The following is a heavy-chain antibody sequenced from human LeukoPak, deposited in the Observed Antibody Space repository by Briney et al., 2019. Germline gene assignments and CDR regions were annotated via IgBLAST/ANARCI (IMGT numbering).Heavy chain of an antibody. CDR3: AKGLVGELAQQV. V-gene: IGHV3-30*04. J-gene: IGHJ4*02. Sequence: PGGSLRLSCAASGFTFSSYAMHWVRQAPGKGLEWVAVISYDGSNKYYADSVKGRFTISRDNSKNTLYLQMNSLRAEDTAVYYCAKGLVGELAQQVWGQGTLVTVSS. D-gene: IGHD3-10*01. CDR2: ISYDGSNK. CDR1: GFTFSSYA.